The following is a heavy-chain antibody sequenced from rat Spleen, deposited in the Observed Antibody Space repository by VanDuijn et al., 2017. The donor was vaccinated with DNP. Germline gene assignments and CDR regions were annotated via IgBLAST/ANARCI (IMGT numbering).Heavy chain of an antibody. Sequence: EVQLVETGGGLVQPGRSLKLSCVASGFTFSGYWMFWIRQPPGRGLEWVASINSDGGGNTYYRDSVKGRFTISRDNAKSTLYLQMNSLRSEDMATYYCARGGRSYYDYWGQGVMVTVSS. V-gene: IGHV5-58*01. D-gene: IGHD1-11*01. J-gene: IGHJ2*01. CDR2: INSDGGGNT. CDR3: ARGGRSYYDY. CDR1: GFTFSGYW.